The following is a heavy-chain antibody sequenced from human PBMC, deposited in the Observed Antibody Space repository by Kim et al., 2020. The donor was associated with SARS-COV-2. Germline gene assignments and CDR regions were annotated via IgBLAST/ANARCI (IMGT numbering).Heavy chain of an antibody. V-gene: IGHV4-59*09. D-gene: IGHD3-10*01. J-gene: IGHJ6*02. Sequence: KSRVTISVDTAKNQFSLKLSSVTAADTAVYYCARGPYGSGRSYYYYGMDVWGQGTTVTVSS. CDR3: ARGPYGSGRSYYYYGMDV.